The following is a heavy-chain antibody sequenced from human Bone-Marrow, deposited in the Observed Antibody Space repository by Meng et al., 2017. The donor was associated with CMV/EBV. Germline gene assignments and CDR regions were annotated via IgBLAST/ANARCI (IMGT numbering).Heavy chain of an antibody. D-gene: IGHD3-22*01. J-gene: IGHJ4*02. CDR2: INWNGGTT. CDR3: ARVRVHYYNSSGYYYFYY. V-gene: IGHV3-20*04. Sequence: GESLKISCAASGFTINYYWMHWVRQAPGKGLEWVSGINWNGGTTGYADSVKGRFTISRDNAKNSLYVQMNSLRAEDTALYYCARVRVHYYNSSGYYYFYYWGQGTLVTVSS. CDR1: GFTINYYW.